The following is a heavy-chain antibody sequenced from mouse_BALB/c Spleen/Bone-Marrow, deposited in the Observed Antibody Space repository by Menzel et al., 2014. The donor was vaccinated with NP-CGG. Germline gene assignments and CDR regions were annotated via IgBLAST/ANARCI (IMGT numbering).Heavy chain of an antibody. CDR3: ARHAYYDQTEVSFVY. V-gene: IGHV5-9-2*01. J-gene: IGHJ3*01. Sequence: DVKLQESGGGLVKSGGSLKLSCAASGFTFNSYGMSWVRQTPEKRLEWVATISGGGSYTFYPDSVEGRFTISRDNAKNNLYLQLSSLRSEDTALYYCARHAYYDQTEVSFVYWGQGTLVTVSA. D-gene: IGHD2-4*01. CDR2: ISGGGSYT. CDR1: GFTFNSYG.